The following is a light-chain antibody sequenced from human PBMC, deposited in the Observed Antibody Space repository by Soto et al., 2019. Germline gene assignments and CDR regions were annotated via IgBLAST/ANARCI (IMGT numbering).Light chain of an antibody. CDR3: SSYTNAGPLVG. CDR2: EVA. V-gene: IGLV2-14*01. CDR1: GSDIGTYNF. Sequence: QSALTQPASVSGSPGQSITISCSGSGSDIGTYNFVSWYQHHPGRAPKLIISEVANRPSGVSDRFSGSKSGSLASLTISGREGDDEAFYYCSSYTNAGPLVGFGVGTKLIVL. J-gene: IGLJ3*02.